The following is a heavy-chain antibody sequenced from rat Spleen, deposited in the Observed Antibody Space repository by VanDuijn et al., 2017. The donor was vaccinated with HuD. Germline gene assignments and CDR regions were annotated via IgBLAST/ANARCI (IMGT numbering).Heavy chain of an antibody. CDR2: ISYDGTAT. CDR1: GFTFSNYG. Sequence: EVQLVESGGGLVQPGRSLKLSCAASGFTFSNYGMAWVRQAPTKGLEWVATISYDGTATYYRDSVKGRFTLSRDNAKSTLYLQMGSLRSEDTATYYCARLRNNYDYFDYWGQGVMVTVSS. J-gene: IGHJ2*01. V-gene: IGHV5-29*01. D-gene: IGHD1-5*01. CDR3: ARLRNNYDYFDY.